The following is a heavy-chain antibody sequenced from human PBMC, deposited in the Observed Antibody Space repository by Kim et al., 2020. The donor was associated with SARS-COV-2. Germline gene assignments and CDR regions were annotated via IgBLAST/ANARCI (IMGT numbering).Heavy chain of an antibody. Sequence: GGSLRLSCAASGFIFSNYDMYWVRRAPGKGLQWVAFISNDGSEKYYADSVKGRFTISSDHSKNTVYLQMTGLRDEDTGVYICAKNWRGGVRPPGGYNFYYLDVWGKGTTVTVSS. CDR1: GFIFSNYD. CDR3: AKNWRGGVRPPGGYNFYYLDV. J-gene: IGHJ6*03. CDR2: ISNDGSEK. D-gene: IGHD3-3*01. V-gene: IGHV3-30*18.